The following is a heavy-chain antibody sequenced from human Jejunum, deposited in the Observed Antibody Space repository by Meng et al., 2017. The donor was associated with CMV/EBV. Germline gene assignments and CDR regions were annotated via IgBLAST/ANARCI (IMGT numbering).Heavy chain of an antibody. CDR1: YY. CDR3: ARDEVPAAIMSYYYSYGLGV. Sequence: YYIHWVRQAPGQGLEWLGWINPNSGGTNYAQSFQGRVTMSRDLSISTAYMELSRLTSDDTAIYYCARDEVPAAIMSYYYSYGLGVWGQGTTVTVSS. D-gene: IGHD2-2*01. V-gene: IGHV1-2*02. CDR2: INPNSGGT. J-gene: IGHJ6*02.